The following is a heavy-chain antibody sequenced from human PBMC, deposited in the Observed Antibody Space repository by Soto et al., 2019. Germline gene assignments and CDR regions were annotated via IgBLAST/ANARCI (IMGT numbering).Heavy chain of an antibody. Sequence: EVQLVESGGGVVQPGGSLRLSCAASGFTFSTYWMSWVRHAPGKGPEFVANIKEDGGVKNYVDSVRGRFTLSRDNAKNSVYLQMNSLRSEDTAVYYCARDPGSSAFDIWGQGAVVTVSS. D-gene: IGHD2-2*01. V-gene: IGHV3-7*04. CDR2: IKEDGGVK. CDR1: GFTFSTYW. CDR3: ARDPGSSAFDI. J-gene: IGHJ3*02.